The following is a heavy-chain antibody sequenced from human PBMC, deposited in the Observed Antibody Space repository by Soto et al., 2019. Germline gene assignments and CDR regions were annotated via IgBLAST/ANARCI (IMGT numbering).Heavy chain of an antibody. CDR3: AKGDVLLWFGELPNFDY. Sequence: EVQLLESGGGLVQPGGSLRLSCAASGFTFSSYAMSWVRQAPGKGLEWVSAISGSGGSTYYADSVKGRFTISRDNSKNTQYLQMNSLGAEDTAVYYCAKGDVLLWFGELPNFDYWGQGTLVTVSS. V-gene: IGHV3-23*01. CDR1: GFTFSSYA. J-gene: IGHJ4*02. CDR2: ISGSGGST. D-gene: IGHD3-10*01.